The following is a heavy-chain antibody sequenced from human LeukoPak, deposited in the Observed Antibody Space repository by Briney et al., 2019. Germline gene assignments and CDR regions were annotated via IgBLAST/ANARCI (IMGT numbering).Heavy chain of an antibody. D-gene: IGHD3-22*01. J-gene: IGHJ6*02. CDR1: GFTFSSYS. CDR2: ISSSSSYI. V-gene: IGHV3-21*01. CDR3: ARDADSSGYYYYYYGMDV. Sequence: GGSLRLSCAASGFTFSSYSTNWVRQAPGKGLEWVSSISSSSSYIYYADSVKGRFTISRDNAKNSLYLQMNSLRAEDTAVYYCARDADSSGYYYYYYGMDVWGQGTTVTVSS.